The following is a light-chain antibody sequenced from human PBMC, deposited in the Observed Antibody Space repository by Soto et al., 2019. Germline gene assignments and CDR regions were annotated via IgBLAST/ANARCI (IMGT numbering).Light chain of an antibody. CDR1: SSDVGGYNY. Sequence: QSVLTQPPSASGSPGQSVTISCTGTSSDVGGYNYVSWYQQHPGKAPKLMIYEVSKRPSGVPDRFSGSKSGNTASLTVSGLQAEDEADYYCSSYAGSNNFRVYVFGTGTKLPS. J-gene: IGLJ1*01. V-gene: IGLV2-8*01. CDR2: EVS. CDR3: SSYAGSNNFRVYV.